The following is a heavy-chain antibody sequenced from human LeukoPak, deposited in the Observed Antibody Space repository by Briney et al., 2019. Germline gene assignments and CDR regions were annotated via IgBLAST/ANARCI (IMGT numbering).Heavy chain of an antibody. D-gene: IGHD2-2*01. CDR2: ISYDGRNK. J-gene: IGHJ6*04. CDR1: RFTFSTHA. Sequence: PGGSLRLSCAASRFTFSTHAMHWVRQAPGKGLEWVAVISYDGRNKYYADSVKGRFTISRDNSKNTLYLQMNSLRAEDTAVYYCAKDLQLGDIVVVPGFPMDVWGKGTTVTVSS. CDR3: AKDLQLGDIVVVPGFPMDV. V-gene: IGHV3-30*04.